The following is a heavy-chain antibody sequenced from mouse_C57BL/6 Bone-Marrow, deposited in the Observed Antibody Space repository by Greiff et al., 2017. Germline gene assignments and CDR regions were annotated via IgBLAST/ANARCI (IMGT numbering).Heavy chain of an antibody. CDR2: IDPRSGNT. D-gene: IGHD1-1*01. J-gene: IGHJ2*01. V-gene: IGHV1-81*01. Sequence: VQLQQSGAELVRPGASVKLSCQASGYTFTSYGISWVKQRTGQGLEWIGEIDPRSGNTKYNEKFKGKATLTADKSSSTAYIELRSLTSELSAVYLCAREGLLRLYDARDYWGQGTTVTVSS. CDR1: GYTFTSYG. CDR3: AREGLLRLYDARDY.